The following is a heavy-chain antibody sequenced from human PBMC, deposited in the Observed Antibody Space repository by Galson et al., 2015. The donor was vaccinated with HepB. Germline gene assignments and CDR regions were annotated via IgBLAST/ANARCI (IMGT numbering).Heavy chain of an antibody. J-gene: IGHJ4*02. Sequence: SLRLSCAASGFTFSSYGMHWVRQAPGKGLEWVAVISYDGSNKYYADSVKGRFTISRDNSKNTLYLQMNSLRAEDTAVYYCAKDRELLWFGESPKGYFDYWGQGTLVTVSS. CDR1: GFTFSSYG. CDR2: ISYDGSNK. D-gene: IGHD3-10*01. V-gene: IGHV3-30*18. CDR3: AKDRELLWFGESPKGYFDY.